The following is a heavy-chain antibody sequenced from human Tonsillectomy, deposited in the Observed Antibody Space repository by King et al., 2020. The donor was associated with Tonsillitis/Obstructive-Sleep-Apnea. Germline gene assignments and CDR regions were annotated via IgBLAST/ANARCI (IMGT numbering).Heavy chain of an antibody. Sequence: QLVQSGAEVKKPGESLKISCKGSGYSFTSYWLGWVRQMPGKGLEWMGISYPGDSDTRYSPSFHGQVTISADKSISTAYLQWSSLTASATAMYYCARRQNSVGAIVACPDYWGQGTLVTVSS. CDR1: GYSFTSYW. CDR3: ARRQNSVGAIVACPDY. V-gene: IGHV5-51*01. D-gene: IGHD1-26*01. J-gene: IGHJ4*02. CDR2: SYPGDSDT.